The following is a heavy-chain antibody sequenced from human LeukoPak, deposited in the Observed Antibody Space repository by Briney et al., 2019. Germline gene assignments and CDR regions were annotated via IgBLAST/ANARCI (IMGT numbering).Heavy chain of an antibody. J-gene: IGHJ4*02. D-gene: IGHD3-10*01. CDR1: GGSISSGSYY. V-gene: IGHV4-61*02. CDR2: VYSSGGT. CDR3: ARAVGGDGSGSL. Sequence: SETLSLTCTVSGGSISSGSYYWSWIRQPAGKGLEWIGRVYSSGGTNYSPSLESRVTMSVDTSKNQFSLRLSSVTAADTAVYYCARAVGGDGSGSLWGPGTLVTVSS.